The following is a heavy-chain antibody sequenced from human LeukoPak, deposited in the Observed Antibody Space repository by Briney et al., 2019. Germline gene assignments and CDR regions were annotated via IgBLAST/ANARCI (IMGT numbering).Heavy chain of an antibody. CDR1: GYTLTRYG. CDR2: ISVYNGNT. D-gene: IGHD3-22*01. Sequence: ASVKVSCKASGYTLTRYGFGWVRQAPGQGPEWMGWISVYNGNTKYAQKFQGRVTMTTDTSTSTAYMELRSLSSDDTAVYYCARGYLDNSGPNWFDPWGQGTLVTVSS. J-gene: IGHJ5*02. CDR3: ARGYLDNSGPNWFDP. V-gene: IGHV1-18*01.